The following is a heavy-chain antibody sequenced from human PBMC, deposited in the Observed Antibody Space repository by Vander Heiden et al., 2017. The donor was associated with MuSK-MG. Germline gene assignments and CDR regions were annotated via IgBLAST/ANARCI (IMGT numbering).Heavy chain of an antibody. CDR2: VSSSGSST. D-gene: IGHD6-19*01. Sequence: EVQLLESGGGLVQPGGSLRLSCAASGFTFSSSASSWVRQAAGLGLEWVSAVSSSGSSTHYADSVKGRFTISRDNSKNTLYLEMNSLRAEDTAVYYCASCPRTGWCFDCWGQGTLVTVSS. J-gene: IGHJ4*02. V-gene: IGHV3-23*01. CDR1: GFTFSSSA. CDR3: ASCPRTGWCFDC.